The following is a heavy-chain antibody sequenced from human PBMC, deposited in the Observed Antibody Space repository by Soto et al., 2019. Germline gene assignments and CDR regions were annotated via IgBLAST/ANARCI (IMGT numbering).Heavy chain of an antibody. CDR1: GYSISSGYY. CDR2: IYHSGST. Sequence: PSETLSLTCAVSGYSISSGYYWGWIRQPPGKGLEWIGSIYHSGSTYYNPSLKSRVTISVDTSKNQFSLKLSSVTAADTAVYYCARDHDYSNDRYPFRRYNWFDPWGQGTLVTVSS. V-gene: IGHV4-38-2*02. CDR3: ARDHDYSNDRYPFRRYNWFDP. J-gene: IGHJ5*02. D-gene: IGHD4-4*01.